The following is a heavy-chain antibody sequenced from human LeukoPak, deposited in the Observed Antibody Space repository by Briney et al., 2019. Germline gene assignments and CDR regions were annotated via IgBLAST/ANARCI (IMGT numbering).Heavy chain of an antibody. CDR3: ARGRGAYYDFWSGYQGNFDY. D-gene: IGHD3-3*01. Sequence: SETLSLTCTVSGDSINSYYWTWIRQAPGKGLEWIGYIYYTGSTNYSPSLKSRVSISIDPSKNQFSLKLSSVTAADTAVYYCARGRGAYYDFWSGYQGNFDYWGQGTLVTVSS. J-gene: IGHJ4*02. V-gene: IGHV4-59*12. CDR1: GDSINSYY. CDR2: IYYTGST.